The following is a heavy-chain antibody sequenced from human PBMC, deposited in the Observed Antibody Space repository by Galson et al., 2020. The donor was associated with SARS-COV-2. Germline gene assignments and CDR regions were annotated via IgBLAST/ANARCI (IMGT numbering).Heavy chain of an antibody. CDR2: IYNTGST. CDR3: ARDATSSGWYNWFDP. D-gene: IGHD6-19*01. V-gene: IGHV4-39*07. Sequence: SETLSLTCIVSGGFIRSSNYYWGWIRQPPGKGLEWIGSIYNTGSTHYSPSLQSRVTISVDTSKNQFSLILSSVTAADTAMYYCARDATSSGWYNWFDPWGQGALVTVSS. CDR1: GGFIRSSNYY. J-gene: IGHJ5*02.